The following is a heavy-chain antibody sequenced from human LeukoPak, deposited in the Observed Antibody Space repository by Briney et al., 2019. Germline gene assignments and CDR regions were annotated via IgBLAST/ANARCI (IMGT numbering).Heavy chain of an antibody. CDR1: GGTFSSYA. Sequence: ASVKVSCKASGGTFSSYAISWVRQAPGQGLEWMGWISAYNGNTNYAQKLQGRVTMTRDMSTSTVYMELSSLRSEDTAVYYCAREFGFRSAWNAFDIWGQGTMVMVSS. D-gene: IGHD3-16*01. J-gene: IGHJ3*02. V-gene: IGHV1-18*01. CDR3: AREFGFRSAWNAFDI. CDR2: ISAYNGNT.